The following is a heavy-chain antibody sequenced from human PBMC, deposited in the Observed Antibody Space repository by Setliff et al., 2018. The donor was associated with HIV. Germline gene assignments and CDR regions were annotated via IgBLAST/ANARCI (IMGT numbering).Heavy chain of an antibody. CDR3: ARGAITMVRGVIITDYYYYYYMDV. Sequence: PSETLSLTCAVSGGSIRTGDWWSWVRQSPGKGLEWIGEISHSGSTNYNPSLRSRVTISVDTSSNQYSLKLSSVTAADTAVYYCARGAITMVRGVIITDYYYYYYMDVWGKGTTVTVSS. V-gene: IGHV4-4*02. J-gene: IGHJ6*03. CDR2: ISHSGST. D-gene: IGHD3-10*01. CDR1: GGSIRTGDW.